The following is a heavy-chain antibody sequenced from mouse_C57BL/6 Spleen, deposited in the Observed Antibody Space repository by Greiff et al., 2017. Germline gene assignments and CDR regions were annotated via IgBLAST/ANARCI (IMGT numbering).Heavy chain of an antibody. J-gene: IGHJ2*01. CDR3: ARGGAFDY. V-gene: IGHV5-17*01. CDR1: GFTFSDYG. CDR2: ISSGSSTI. Sequence: VQLQQSGGGLVKPGGSLKLSCAASGFTFSDYGMHWVRQAPEKGLEWVAYISSGSSTIYYADTVKGRFTISRDNAKNTLFLQMTSLRSEDTAMYYCARGGAFDYWGQGTTLTVSS.